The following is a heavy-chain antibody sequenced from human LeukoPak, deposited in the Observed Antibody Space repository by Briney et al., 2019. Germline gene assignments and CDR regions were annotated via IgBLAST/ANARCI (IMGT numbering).Heavy chain of an antibody. CDR3: ARASFQRWLQLGGD. CDR2: ISDSGGST. V-gene: IGHV3-23*01. D-gene: IGHD5-24*01. J-gene: IGHJ4*02. CDR1: GFTFTSYA. Sequence: GGFLRLSCAASGFTFTSYAMSWVRQAPGKGLEWVSAISDSGGSTYYADSVKGRFTISRDNSKNTLYLQMNSLRDEDTAVYYCARASFQRWLQLGGDWGQGALVTVSS.